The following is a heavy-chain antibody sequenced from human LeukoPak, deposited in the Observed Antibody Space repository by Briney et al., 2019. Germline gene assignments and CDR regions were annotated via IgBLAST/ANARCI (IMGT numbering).Heavy chain of an antibody. CDR3: ARLVGATTDDAFDI. V-gene: IGHV3-21*01. Sequence: AGGSLRLSCAASGFTFSSYSMNWVRQAPGKGLEWVSSISSSSYIYYADSVKGRFTISRDNAKNSLYLQMNSLRAEDTAVYYCARLVGATTDDAFDIWGQGTMVTVSS. D-gene: IGHD1-26*01. CDR2: ISSSSYI. J-gene: IGHJ3*02. CDR1: GFTFSSYS.